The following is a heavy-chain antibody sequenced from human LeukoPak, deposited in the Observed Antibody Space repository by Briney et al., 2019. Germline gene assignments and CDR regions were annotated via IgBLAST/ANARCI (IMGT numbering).Heavy chain of an antibody. CDR1: GYSISSGYC. CDR3: ARQGSGYDSSSGLFDY. Sequence: SETLSLTCAVSGYSISSGYCWGWIRQPPGKGLEWIGSIYHSGSTYYNPSLKSRVTISVDTSKNQFSLKLSSVTAADTAVYYCARQGSGYDSSSGLFDYWGQGTLVTVSS. D-gene: IGHD5-12*01. V-gene: IGHV4-38-2*01. CDR2: IYHSGST. J-gene: IGHJ4*02.